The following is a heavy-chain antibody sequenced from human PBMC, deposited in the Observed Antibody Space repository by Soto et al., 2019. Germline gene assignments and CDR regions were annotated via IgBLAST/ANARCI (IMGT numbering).Heavy chain of an antibody. CDR2: IDPKSGDT. CDR3: ARDYDKSGYDYFEP. D-gene: IGHD3-22*01. J-gene: IGHJ5*02. CDR1: EYSFTGHY. Sequence: ASVKVSCKASEYSFTGHYLHWFRQAPGQGLEWMGWIDPKSGDTNYAQKFQDRVTMTRDTSISTAYMDLSRLRSDDTAVDYCARDYDKSGYDYFEPSGEGTMLTLSS. V-gene: IGHV1-2*02.